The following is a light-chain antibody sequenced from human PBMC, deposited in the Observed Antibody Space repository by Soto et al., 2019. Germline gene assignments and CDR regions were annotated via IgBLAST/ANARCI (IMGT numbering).Light chain of an antibody. Sequence: ILVTQSPSSLSGSPCSSFTLSGRASQIIGSSLAWYQQKPGNAPRLLIYAASTRATGVPDRFSGSGSGTDFTLTISSLQAEDFAAYHCQHSNNCPLTFGQGTKVDIK. CDR1: QIIGSS. CDR3: QHSNNCPLT. CDR2: AAS. J-gene: IGKJ1*01. V-gene: IGKV3-15*01.